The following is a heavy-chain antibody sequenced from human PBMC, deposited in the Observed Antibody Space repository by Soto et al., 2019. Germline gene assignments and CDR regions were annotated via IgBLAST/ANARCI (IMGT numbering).Heavy chain of an antibody. CDR1: GFTFSSYA. Sequence: EVQLLESGGGLVQPGGSLRLSCAAPGFTFSSYAMSWVRQAPGKGLEWVSALSGSGVSTYYADSVKGRFTISRDNSKNTLYLQMNSLRAEDTAVYYCAKELHSSSGWSQVIYWGQGTLVTVSS. J-gene: IGHJ4*02. CDR2: LSGSGVST. D-gene: IGHD6-19*01. CDR3: AKELHSSSGWSQVIY. V-gene: IGHV3-23*01.